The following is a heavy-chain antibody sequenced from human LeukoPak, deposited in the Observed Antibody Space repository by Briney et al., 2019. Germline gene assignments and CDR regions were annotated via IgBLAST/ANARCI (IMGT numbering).Heavy chain of an antibody. J-gene: IGHJ3*02. CDR1: GFTFSSYW. D-gene: IGHD3-10*01. CDR2: IKQDGSEK. CDR3: ARDPFYYGSGSYGIDI. V-gene: IGHV3-7*03. Sequence: GGSLRLSCAASGFTFSSYWMSWVRQAPGKGLEWVANIKQDGSEKYYVDSVKGRFTISRDNAKNSLYLQMNSLRAEDTAVYYCARDPFYYGSGSYGIDIWGQGTMVTVSS.